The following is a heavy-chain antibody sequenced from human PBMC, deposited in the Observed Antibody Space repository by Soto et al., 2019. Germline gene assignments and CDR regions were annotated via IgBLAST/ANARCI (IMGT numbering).Heavy chain of an antibody. CDR1: GGTFSTYT. J-gene: IGHJ4*02. Sequence: QVQLVQSGAEMKKPGSSVKVSCKTSGGTFSTYTITWVRQAPGQGLEWMGRIIPILGTANYAQKFQGRVTMTAYKSTGTDYMELSSLRSEDTAVYYCARESYSRGHDSTDYFAFPFDFWGQGTMVTVSS. CDR2: IIPILGTA. CDR3: ARESYSRGHDSTDYFAFPFDF. V-gene: IGHV1-69*08. D-gene: IGHD3-22*01.